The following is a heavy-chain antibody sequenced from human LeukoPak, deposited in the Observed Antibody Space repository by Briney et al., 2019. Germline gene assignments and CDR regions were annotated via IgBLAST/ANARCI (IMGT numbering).Heavy chain of an antibody. CDR1: GFTFASET. CDR2: ISSSSTYI. CDR3: ARGAQDDYVWGSYRHSWFDP. J-gene: IGHJ5*02. V-gene: IGHV3-21*01. D-gene: IGHD3-16*02. Sequence: GGSLRLSCAASGFTFASETMNWVRQAPGKGLEWVSSISSSSTYIYYADSVRGRFTISRDNAKNLIFLQMNSLRVEDTALYYCARGAQDDYVWGSYRHSWFDPWGQGILVTVSS.